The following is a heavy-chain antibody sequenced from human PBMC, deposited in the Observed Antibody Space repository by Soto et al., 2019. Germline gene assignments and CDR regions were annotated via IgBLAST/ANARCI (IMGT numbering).Heavy chain of an antibody. Sequence: ASVKVSCKASGYTFTSYYMHSLRQAPGQGLEWMGIINPSGGSTSYAQKFQGRVTMTRDTSTSTVYMELSSLRSEDTAVYYCERESVDTNYQYYFDYWGQGTLVNVSS. V-gene: IGHV1-46*01. D-gene: IGHD5-18*01. CDR3: ERESVDTNYQYYFDY. CDR1: GYTFTSYY. J-gene: IGHJ4*02. CDR2: INPSGGST.